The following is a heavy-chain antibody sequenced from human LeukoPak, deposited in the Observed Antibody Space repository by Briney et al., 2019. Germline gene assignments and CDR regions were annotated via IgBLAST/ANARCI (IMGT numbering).Heavy chain of an antibody. CDR3: ASGAEYCSSTSCYTVDAFDI. J-gene: IGHJ3*02. V-gene: IGHV4-38-2*02. CDR1: GYSISSGYY. Sequence: SETLSLTCTVSGYSISSGYYWGWIRQPPGKGLEWIGSIYHSGSTYYNPSLKSRVTISVDTSKNQFSLKLSSVTAADTAVYYCASGAEYCSSTSCYTVDAFDIWGQGTMVTVSS. D-gene: IGHD2-2*02. CDR2: IYHSGST.